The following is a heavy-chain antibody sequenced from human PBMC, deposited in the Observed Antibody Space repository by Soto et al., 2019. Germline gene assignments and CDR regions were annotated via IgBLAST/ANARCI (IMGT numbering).Heavy chain of an antibody. D-gene: IGHD3-22*01. Sequence: QVQLVQSGAEVKKPGASVKVSCKASGYTFTSYGISWVRQAPGQGLEWMGWISAYNGNTNYAQKLQGRVTMTTDTSTSTAYMELRSLRSDDTAVYYCERAEDYYNSSGLRWGMDVWGQGTTVTVSS. J-gene: IGHJ6*02. CDR3: ERAEDYYNSSGLRWGMDV. V-gene: IGHV1-18*01. CDR1: GYTFTSYG. CDR2: ISAYNGNT.